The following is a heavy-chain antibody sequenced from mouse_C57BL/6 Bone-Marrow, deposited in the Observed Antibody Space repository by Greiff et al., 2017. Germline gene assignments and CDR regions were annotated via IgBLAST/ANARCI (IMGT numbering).Heavy chain of an antibody. V-gene: IGHV1-15*01. D-gene: IGHD2-10*01. CDR2: IDPETGGT. CDR3: TRHPFYDYEAMDY. J-gene: IGHJ4*01. CDR1: GYTFTDYE. Sequence: VQLQQSGAELVRPGASVTLSCKASGYTFTDYEMHWVKQTPVHGLEWIGAIDPETGGTAYNQKFKGKAILTADKSSSTAYMELRSLTSEDSAVYYCTRHPFYDYEAMDYWGQGTSVTVSS.